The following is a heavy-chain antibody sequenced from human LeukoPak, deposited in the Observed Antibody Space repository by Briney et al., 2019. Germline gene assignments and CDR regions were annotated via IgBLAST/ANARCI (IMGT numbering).Heavy chain of an antibody. Sequence: GRSLRLSCAASGFTFDDYAMHWVRQAPGKGLEWVSGISWNSGSIGYADSVKGRFTISRDNAKNSLYLQMNSLRAEDTALYYRAKGEGSGWYNYWGQGTLVTVSS. J-gene: IGHJ4*02. CDR1: GFTFDDYA. CDR2: ISWNSGSI. D-gene: IGHD6-19*01. V-gene: IGHV3-9*01. CDR3: AKGEGSGWYNY.